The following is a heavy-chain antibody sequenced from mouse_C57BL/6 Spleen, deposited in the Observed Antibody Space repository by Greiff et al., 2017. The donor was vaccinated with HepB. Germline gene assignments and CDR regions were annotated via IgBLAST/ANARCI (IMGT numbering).Heavy chain of an antibody. V-gene: IGHV1-18*01. CDR2: INPNNGGT. CDR3: ARRRPSFAY. J-gene: IGHJ3*01. CDR1: GYTFTDYN. Sequence: VQLQQSGPELVKPGASVKIPCKASGYTFTDYNMDWVKQSHGKSLEWIGDINPNNGGTIYNQKFKGKATLTVDKSSSTAYMELRSLTSEDTAVYYCARRRPSFAYWGQGTLVTVSA.